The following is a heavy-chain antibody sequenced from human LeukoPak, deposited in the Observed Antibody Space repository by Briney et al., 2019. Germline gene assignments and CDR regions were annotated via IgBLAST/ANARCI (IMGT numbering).Heavy chain of an antibody. J-gene: IGHJ5*02. V-gene: IGHV3-23*01. CDR2: ISGSGGST. Sequence: PGGSLRLSCAASGFTFSSYAMSWVRQAPGKGLEWVSAISGSGGSTYYADSVKGRFTISRDNSKNTLYLQMNSLRAEDTAVYYCARYFSPPWWGQQLVETNWFDPWGQGTLVTVSS. CDR1: GFTFSSYA. D-gene: IGHD6-13*01. CDR3: ARYFSPPWWGQQLVETNWFDP.